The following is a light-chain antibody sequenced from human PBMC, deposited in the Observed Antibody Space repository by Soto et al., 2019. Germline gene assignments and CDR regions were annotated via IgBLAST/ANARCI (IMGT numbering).Light chain of an antibody. Sequence: DIQMTQSPSTLSASVGDRVIITCRASQSISSWLAWYQQKPGKAPNLLIYTASTLKSGVPSRFSGSGSGTEFTLTISSLQPDDFATYYCQQYDNDSWTFGQGIKVEIK. V-gene: IGKV1-5*03. CDR3: QQYDNDSWT. CDR1: QSISSW. J-gene: IGKJ1*01. CDR2: TAS.